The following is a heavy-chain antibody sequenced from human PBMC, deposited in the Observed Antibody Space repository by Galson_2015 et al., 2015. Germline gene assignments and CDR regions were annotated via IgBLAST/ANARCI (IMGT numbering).Heavy chain of an antibody. J-gene: IGHJ4*02. CDR1: GFTFSSYS. CDR2: ISSSSSYI. CDR3: ARDEVAGTYFDY. Sequence: SLRLSCAASGFTFSSYSMNWVRQAPGKGLEWVSSISSSSSYIYYADSVKGRFTISRDNAKNSLYLQMNSLRAEDTAVYYCARDEVAGTYFDYWGQGTLVTVSS. D-gene: IGHD6-19*01. V-gene: IGHV3-21*01.